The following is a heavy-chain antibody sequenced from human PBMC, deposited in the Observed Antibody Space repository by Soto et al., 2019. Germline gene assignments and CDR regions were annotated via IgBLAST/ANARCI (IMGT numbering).Heavy chain of an antibody. CDR1: GGSISSNY. J-gene: IGHJ4*02. D-gene: IGHD6-13*01. CDR2: VYNSGST. Sequence: SETLSLTCTVSGGSISSNYWTWIRQPPGKGLEWIGYVYNSGSTNYNPSLKSRVTISEDTSKSQFSLKVNSMTAADTAVYYCARYRRAAVAGYTLDNWGQGILVTVSS. CDR3: ARYRRAAVAGYTLDN. V-gene: IGHV4-59*01.